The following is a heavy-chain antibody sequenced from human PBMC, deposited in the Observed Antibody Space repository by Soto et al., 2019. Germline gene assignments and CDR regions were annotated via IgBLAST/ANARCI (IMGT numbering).Heavy chain of an antibody. CDR2: IIPIFGTA. CDR3: ASGGYDSSGYYWFDP. J-gene: IGHJ5*02. Sequence: SVKVSCKASGGTFSSYAISWVRQAPGQGLEWMGGIIPIFGTANYAQKFQGRVTMTRDTSTSTVYMELSSLRSEDTAVYYCASGGYDSSGYYWFDPWGQGTLVTVSS. CDR1: GGTFSSYA. D-gene: IGHD3-22*01. V-gene: IGHV1-69*05.